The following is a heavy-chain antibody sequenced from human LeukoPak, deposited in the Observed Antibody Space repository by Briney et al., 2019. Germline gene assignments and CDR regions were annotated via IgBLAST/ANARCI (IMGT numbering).Heavy chain of an antibody. CDR1: GYTFTSYY. V-gene: IGHV1-46*01. D-gene: IGHD3-9*01. CDR2: INPTGGST. Sequence: ASVKVSCKASGYTFTSYYMRWVRQAPGQGLEWMGLINPTGGSTGYAQKFQGRVTMARDTSTSTVYMELSSLRSDDTAMYFCARSPHILTGENFDFWGQGTLVTVSS. CDR3: ARSPHILTGENFDF. J-gene: IGHJ4*02.